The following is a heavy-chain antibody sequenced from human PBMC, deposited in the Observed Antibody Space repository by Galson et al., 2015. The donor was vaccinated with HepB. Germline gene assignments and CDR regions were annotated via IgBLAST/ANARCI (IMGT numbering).Heavy chain of an antibody. Sequence: SVKVSCKASGYTFTGYYMHWVRQAPGQGLEWMGWINPNSGGTNYAQKFQGWVTMTRDTSISTAYMELSRLRSDETAVYYCAREKWYSSSWYDYYYGMDVWGQGTTVTVSS. CDR3: AREKWYSSSWYDYYYGMDV. V-gene: IGHV1-2*04. CDR1: GYTFTGYY. J-gene: IGHJ6*02. CDR2: INPNSGGT. D-gene: IGHD6-13*01.